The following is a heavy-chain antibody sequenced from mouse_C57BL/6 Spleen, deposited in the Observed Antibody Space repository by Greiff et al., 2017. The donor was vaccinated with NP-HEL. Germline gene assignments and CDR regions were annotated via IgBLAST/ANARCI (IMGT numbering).Heavy chain of an antibody. V-gene: IGHV6-3*01. Sequence: EVQLQESGGGLVQPGGSMKLSCVASGFTFSNYWMNWVRQSPEKGLEWVAQIRLKSDNYATHYAESVKGRFTISRDDSKSSVYLQMNNLRAEDTGIYYCTLPWFAYWGQGTLVTVSA. CDR2: IRLKSDNYAT. D-gene: IGHD2-1*01. CDR1: GFTFSNYW. J-gene: IGHJ3*01. CDR3: TLPWFAY.